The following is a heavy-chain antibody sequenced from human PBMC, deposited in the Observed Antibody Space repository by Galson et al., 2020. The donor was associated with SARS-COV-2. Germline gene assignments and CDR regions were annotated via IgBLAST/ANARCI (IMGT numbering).Heavy chain of an antibody. J-gene: IGHJ6*02. V-gene: IGHV3-13*01. CDR2: IGTAGDT. Sequence: GGSLRLSCAASGFTFSSYDMHWVRQATGKGLEWVSAIGTAGDTYSPGSVKGRSTISRENAKNSLYLQMNRLRAGDTAVYYCARGDILTGYYYYGMDVWGQGTTVTVSS. CDR1: GFTFSSYD. D-gene: IGHD3-9*01. CDR3: ARGDILTGYYYYGMDV.